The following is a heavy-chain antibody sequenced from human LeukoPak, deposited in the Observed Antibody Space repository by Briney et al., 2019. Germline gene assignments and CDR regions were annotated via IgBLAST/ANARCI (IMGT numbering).Heavy chain of an antibody. CDR3: ARMRVEMAAIGGDY. J-gene: IGHJ4*02. CDR1: RFTSSVYW. CDR2: IDQDGSEM. V-gene: IGHV3-7*01. D-gene: IGHD5-24*01. Sequence: PGGSLRLSCVASRFTSSVYWMTWVRQAPGKRPEWVANIDQDGSEMNYVDSVKGRFTISRDNAKNSLYLQMNGLRAEDTAMYYCARMRVEMAAIGGDYWGQGTLVTVSS.